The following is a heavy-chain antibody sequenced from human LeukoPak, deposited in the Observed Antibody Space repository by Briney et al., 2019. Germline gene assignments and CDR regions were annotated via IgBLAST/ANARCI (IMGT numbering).Heavy chain of an antibody. V-gene: IGHV3-48*03. Sequence: PGGSLRLSCAASGFTFSSHEMNWVRQAPGKGLQWVSYISAGGSTIYYADSVKGRFTISRDNAKNLLYLEMKGLRAEDTAVYYCARALGTCPGGSCAIDYWGQGTLVTVSS. CDR1: GFTFSSHE. CDR2: ISAGGSTI. J-gene: IGHJ4*02. D-gene: IGHD2-15*01. CDR3: ARALGTCPGGSCAIDY.